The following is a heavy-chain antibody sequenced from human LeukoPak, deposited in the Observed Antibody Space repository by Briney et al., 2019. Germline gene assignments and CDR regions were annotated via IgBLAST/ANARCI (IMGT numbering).Heavy chain of an antibody. Sequence: GGSLRPSCAASGFTFSSYAMSWVRQAPGKGLEWVSAISGSGGSTYYADSVKGRFTISRDNSKNTLYLQMNSLRAEDTAVYYCAKDPYPYYDFWSGPFDYWGQGTLVTVSS. CDR3: AKDPYPYYDFWSGPFDY. CDR1: GFTFSSYA. D-gene: IGHD3-3*01. V-gene: IGHV3-23*01. J-gene: IGHJ4*02. CDR2: ISGSGGST.